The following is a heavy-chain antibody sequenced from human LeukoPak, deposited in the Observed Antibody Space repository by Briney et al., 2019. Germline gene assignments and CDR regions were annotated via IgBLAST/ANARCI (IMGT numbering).Heavy chain of an antibody. J-gene: IGHJ6*02. Sequence: SETLSLTCTVSGGSISSYYWSWIWNPQRPGQERIWNIYISGSTNYNPSLKSRVTISVDTSKNQFSLKLSSVSAADTAVYYCARGIDPMTGYGIDVWGQGTTVTVSS. D-gene: IGHD3-9*01. CDR1: GGSISSYY. CDR2: IYISGST. CDR3: ARGIDPMTGYGIDV. V-gene: IGHV4-59*13.